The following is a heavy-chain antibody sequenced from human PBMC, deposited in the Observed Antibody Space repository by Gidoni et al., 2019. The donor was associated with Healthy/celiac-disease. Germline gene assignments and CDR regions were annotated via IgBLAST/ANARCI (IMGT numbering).Heavy chain of an antibody. CDR1: GFTFDDYA. V-gene: IGHV3-9*01. Sequence: EVHLVESGVGLVQPGRSLRLSCAASGFTFDDYAMHWVRQAPGKGLEWVSGISWNSGSIGYADSVKGRFTISRDNAKNSLYLQMNSLRAEDTALYYCAKDQMAVAGRAYYFDYWGQGTLVTVS. CDR3: AKDQMAVAGRAYYFDY. D-gene: IGHD6-19*01. CDR2: ISWNSGSI. J-gene: IGHJ4*02.